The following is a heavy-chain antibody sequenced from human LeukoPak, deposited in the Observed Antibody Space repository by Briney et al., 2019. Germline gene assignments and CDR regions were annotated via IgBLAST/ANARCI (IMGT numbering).Heavy chain of an antibody. D-gene: IGHD6-19*01. J-gene: IGHJ4*02. CDR3: AKGAGKGFDY. V-gene: IGHV3-43D*03. Sequence: GGSLRLSCAASGFTFDDYAMHWVRQAPGKGLERVSLISWDGGSTYYADSVKGRFTISRDNSKNSLYLQMNSLRAEDTALYYCAKGAGKGFDYWGQGTLVTVSS. CDR1: GFTFDDYA. CDR2: ISWDGGST.